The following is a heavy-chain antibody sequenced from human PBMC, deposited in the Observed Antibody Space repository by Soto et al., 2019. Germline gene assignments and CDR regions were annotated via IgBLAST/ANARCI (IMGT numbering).Heavy chain of an antibody. V-gene: IGHV3-23*01. CDR3: ARGFSAGKGSPPDY. J-gene: IGHJ4*02. CDR2: LSGSGGST. Sequence: EVQLLESGGGLVQPGRSLRLSCAASGFSFIKYAMSWVRQAPGKGLEWVSGLSGSGGSTSSADSVKGRFAISRDNSRNTLNLQMNSLRDGDTAIYYCARGFSAGKGSPPDYWGQGTLVTVSS. D-gene: IGHD3-10*01. CDR1: GFSFIKYA.